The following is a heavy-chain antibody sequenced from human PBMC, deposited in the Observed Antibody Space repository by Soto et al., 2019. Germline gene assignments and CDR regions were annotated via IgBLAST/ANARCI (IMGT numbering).Heavy chain of an antibody. CDR1: GYTFTSYG. CDR3: ARVRGGGGFGELFLSVLGHGSKCSYMDV. CDR2: ISAYNGNT. D-gene: IGHD3-10*01. V-gene: IGHV1-18*01. J-gene: IGHJ6*03. Sequence: QVQLVQSGAEVKKPGASVKVSCKASGYTFTSYGISWVRQAPGQGLEWMGWISAYNGNTNYAQKLQGRVTMTTDTSTSTAYMERRSLRSDDTAVYYCARVRGGGGFGELFLSVLGHGSKCSYMDVWGKGTTVTVSS.